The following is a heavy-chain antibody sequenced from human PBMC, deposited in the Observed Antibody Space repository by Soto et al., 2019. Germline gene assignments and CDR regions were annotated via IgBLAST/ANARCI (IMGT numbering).Heavy chain of an antibody. CDR1: GGSISSSSYY. CDR2: IYYSGST. D-gene: IGHD3-3*01. Sequence: LSLTCTVSGGSISSSSYYWGWIRQPPGKGLEWIGSIYYSGSTYYNPSLKSRVTMSVDTSKNQFSLKLSSVTAADTAVYYCTLRFLEWLPNYGMDVWGQGTTVTVSS. CDR3: TLRFLEWLPNYGMDV. V-gene: IGHV4-39*01. J-gene: IGHJ6*02.